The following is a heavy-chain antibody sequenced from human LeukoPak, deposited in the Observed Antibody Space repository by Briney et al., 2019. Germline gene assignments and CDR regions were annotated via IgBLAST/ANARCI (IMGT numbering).Heavy chain of an antibody. V-gene: IGHV3-23*01. J-gene: IGHJ4*02. D-gene: IGHD3-22*01. CDR3: AKRGVVIRVILVGFHKEAYYFDS. Sequence: GGSLRLSCEASGFTFNTYAKYWVRQAPGKGLEWVSGICGSGGCTNYADSVKGRFTISRDNPKNTLYLQMNSLTVEDTAVYFCAKRGVVIRVILVGFHKEAYYFDSWGQGALVTVSS. CDR1: GFTFNTYA. CDR2: ICGSGGCT.